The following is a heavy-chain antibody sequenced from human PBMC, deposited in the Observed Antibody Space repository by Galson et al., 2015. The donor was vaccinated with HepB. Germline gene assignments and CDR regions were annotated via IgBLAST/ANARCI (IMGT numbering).Heavy chain of an antibody. CDR3: ARDFYYDSNENY. J-gene: IGHJ4*02. CDR2: INPNSGGT. Sequence: SVKVSCKASGYTFTDYYIHWVRQAPGQGPEWMGRINPNSGGTNYAQKFQGRVTMTRDTSISTAYMELRRLTSDDTAVYYCARDFYYDSNENYWGQGTLVTVSS. CDR1: GYTFTDYY. V-gene: IGHV1-2*06. D-gene: IGHD3-22*01.